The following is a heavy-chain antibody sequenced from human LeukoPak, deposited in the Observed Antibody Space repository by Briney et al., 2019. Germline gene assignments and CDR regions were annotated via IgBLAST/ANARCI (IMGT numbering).Heavy chain of an antibody. D-gene: IGHD3-9*01. CDR2: IYSGGST. CDR1: GFTVSSNY. Sequence: GGSLRLSCAASGFTVSSNYMSWVRQAPGKGLEWVSVIYSGGSTYYADSVKGRFTISRDNSKNTLYLQMNSLRAEDTAVYYCAKDDILGGNYYYYYYMDVWGKGTTVTVSS. J-gene: IGHJ6*03. CDR3: AKDDILGGNYYYYYYMDV. V-gene: IGHV3-66*02.